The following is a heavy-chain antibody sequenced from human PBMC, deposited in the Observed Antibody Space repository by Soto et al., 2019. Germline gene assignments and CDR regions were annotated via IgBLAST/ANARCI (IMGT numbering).Heavy chain of an antibody. Sequence: EVQLVESGGGLVKPGGSLRLSCAASGFTFSNAWMNWVRQAPGKGLEWVGRIKSKTDGRTTDYAAPVKGRFTISRDYTKNTLYQQMKSLKTEGAAVYDCNTKLGGYYDILTGYYEYFDYWGQGTLVTVSS. J-gene: IGHJ4*02. CDR2: IKSKTDGRTT. V-gene: IGHV3-15*07. D-gene: IGHD3-9*01. CDR3: NTKLGGYYDILTGYYEYFDY. CDR1: GFTFSNAW.